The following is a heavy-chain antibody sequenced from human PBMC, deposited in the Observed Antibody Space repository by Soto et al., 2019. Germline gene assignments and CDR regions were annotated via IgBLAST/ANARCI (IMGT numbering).Heavy chain of an antibody. J-gene: IGHJ4*02. CDR2: IFYSGST. CDR1: GGSISSSSYY. Sequence: TSETLSLTCTVSGGSISSSSYYWGWIRQPPGKGLEWIGSIFYSGSTYYNPSLKSRVTISVDTSKNQFSLKLSSVTAADTAVYYCARRINYYGFWGQGTLVTVSS. D-gene: IGHD3-10*01. CDR3: ARRINYYGF. V-gene: IGHV4-39*01.